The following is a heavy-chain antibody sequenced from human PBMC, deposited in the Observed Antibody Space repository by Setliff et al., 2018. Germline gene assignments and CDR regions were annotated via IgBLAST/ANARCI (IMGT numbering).Heavy chain of an antibody. CDR2: VYYSGAA. J-gene: IGHJ5*02. Sequence: SLTCTVSGGSFRTYYWSWIRQAPGKGLEWIGHVYYSGAANYNPSLKSRVTVSVDTSKNQFSLRLISVTAADTAVYYCASRYCSSTNCWNWFDPWGQGTLVTVSS. V-gene: IGHV4-59*01. D-gene: IGHD2-2*01. CDR1: GGSFRTYY. CDR3: ASRYCSSTNCWNWFDP.